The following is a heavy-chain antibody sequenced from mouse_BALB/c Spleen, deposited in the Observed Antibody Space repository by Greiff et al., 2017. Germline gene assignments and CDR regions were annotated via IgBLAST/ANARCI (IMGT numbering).Heavy chain of an antibody. CDR2: INPGSSTI. V-gene: IGHV4-2*02. J-gene: IGHJ4*01. CDR1: GFDFSRYW. D-gene: IGHD4-1*01. CDR3: ARLLTGTAMDY. Sequence: EVKLVESGGGLVQPGGSLNLSCAASGFDFSRYWMSWARQAPGKGQEWIGEINPGSSTINYTPSLKDKFIISRDNAKNTLYLQMSKVRSEDTALYYCARLLTGTAMDYWGQGTSVTVSS.